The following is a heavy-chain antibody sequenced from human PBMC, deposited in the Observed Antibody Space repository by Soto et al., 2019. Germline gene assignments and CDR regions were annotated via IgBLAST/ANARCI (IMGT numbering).Heavy chain of an antibody. CDR2: VYHTGGN. J-gene: IGHJ3*01. CDR3: AYSTGWYRLDV. CDR1: GASVSTPYW. D-gene: IGHD6-19*01. Sequence: QVYLQESGPGLVKPSGTLSLTCAVSGASVSTPYWWTWVRQPPGKDLEWIGDVYHTGGNNYIPSLMSRVTISLDQSKNQFSLDMISVTAADTAIYYCAYSTGWYRLDVWGQGTMVIVSS. V-gene: IGHV4-4*02.